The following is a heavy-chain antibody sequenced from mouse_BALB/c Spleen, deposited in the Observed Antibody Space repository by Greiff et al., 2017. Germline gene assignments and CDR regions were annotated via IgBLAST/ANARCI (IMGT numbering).Heavy chain of an antibody. J-gene: IGHJ2*01. CDR2: IDPANGNT. Sequence: VQLQQSGAELVKPGASVKLSCTASGFNIKDTYMHWVKQRPEQGLEWIGRIDPANGNTKYDPKFQGKATITADTSSNTAYLQLSSLTSEDTAVHYCAREGAYDGYFDYWGQGTTLTVSS. CDR3: AREGAYDGYFDY. CDR1: GFNIKDTY. D-gene: IGHD2-3*01. V-gene: IGHV14-3*02.